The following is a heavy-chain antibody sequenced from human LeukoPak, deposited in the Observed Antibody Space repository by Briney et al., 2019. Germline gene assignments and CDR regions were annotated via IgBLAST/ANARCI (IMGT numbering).Heavy chain of an antibody. D-gene: IGHD2-2*01. CDR1: GGSISSYY. Sequence: SETLSLTCTVSGGSISSYYWSWIRQPPGKGLEWIGYIYYSGSTNCNPSLKSRVTISVDTSKNQFSLKLSSVTAADTAVYYCARHLFCSSTSCYFAFDIWGQGTMVTVSS. V-gene: IGHV4-59*08. CDR2: IYYSGST. CDR3: ARHLFCSSTSCYFAFDI. J-gene: IGHJ3*02.